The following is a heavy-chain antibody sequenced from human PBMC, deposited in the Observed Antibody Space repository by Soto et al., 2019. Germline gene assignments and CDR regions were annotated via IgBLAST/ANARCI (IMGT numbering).Heavy chain of an antibody. V-gene: IGHV3-23*01. CDR1: GFTFSSYA. CDR2: ISGSGGST. D-gene: IGHD2-15*01. Sequence: GGSLRLSCAASGFTFSSYAMSWVRQAPGKGLEWVSAISGSGGSTYYADSVKGRFTISRDNSKNTLYLQMNSLRAEDTAVYYCAKDMEGPRFVVVVAATPRGYFDYWGQGTLVTVSS. CDR3: AKDMEGPRFVVVVAATPRGYFDY. J-gene: IGHJ4*02.